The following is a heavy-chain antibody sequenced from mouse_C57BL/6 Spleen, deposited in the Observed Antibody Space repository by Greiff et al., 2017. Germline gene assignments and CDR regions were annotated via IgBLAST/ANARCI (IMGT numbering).Heavy chain of an antibody. Sequence: VQLQQSGAELVRPGTSVKVSCKASGYAFTNYLIEWVKQRPGQGLEWIGVFNPGSGGTNYNEKFKGKATLTADKSSSTAYMQLSSLTSEDSAVYFCARWEGNYGDYYAMDYWGKGTSVTVSS. CDR3: ARWEGNYGDYYAMDY. J-gene: IGHJ4*01. CDR1: GYAFTNYL. D-gene: IGHD2-1*01. V-gene: IGHV1-54*01. CDR2: FNPGSGGT.